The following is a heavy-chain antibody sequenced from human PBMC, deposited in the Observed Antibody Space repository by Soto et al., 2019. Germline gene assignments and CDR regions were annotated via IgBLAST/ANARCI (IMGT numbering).Heavy chain of an antibody. V-gene: IGHV4-31*03. CDR3: ASGYSGYDYY. CDR2: IYYSGST. J-gene: IGHJ4*02. Sequence: QVQLQESGPGLVKPSQTLSLTCTVSGGSISSGGYYWSWIRQHPGKGLEWIGYIYYSGSTYYNPSLKSRVTISVDTAKDQVSLERSSVTAADTAVYCCASGYSGYDYYWGQGTLVTVSS. D-gene: IGHD5-12*01. CDR1: GGSISSGGYY.